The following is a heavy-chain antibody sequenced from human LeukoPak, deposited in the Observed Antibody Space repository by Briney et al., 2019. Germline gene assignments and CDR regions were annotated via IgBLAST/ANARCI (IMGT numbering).Heavy chain of an antibody. J-gene: IGHJ3*02. V-gene: IGHV1-8*02. CDR3: ASRRLGRSAFDI. CDR2: INPNSGNA. Sequence: ASVKVSCKASEYTFTGYYMHWVRQAPGQGLEWMGWINPNSGNAGYAQKFQGRVTMTRNTSISTAYMELSSLRSEDTAVYYCASRRLGRSAFDIWGQGTMVTVSS. D-gene: IGHD1-26*01. CDR1: EYTFTGYY.